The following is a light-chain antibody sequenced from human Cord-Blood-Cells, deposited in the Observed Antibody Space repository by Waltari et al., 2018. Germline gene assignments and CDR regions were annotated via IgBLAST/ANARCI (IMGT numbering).Light chain of an antibody. CDR1: SSDVGGYNY. J-gene: IGLJ2*01. Sequence: QSALTHPASVSGSPGQSITISCTGTSSDVGGYNYVSWYQQHPGKAPKLMIYDVSNRPSGVSQRFSGSKSGNTASLTISGLQAEDEADYYCSSYTSSSTLVFGGGTKLTVL. CDR3: SSYTSSSTLV. V-gene: IGLV2-14*01. CDR2: DVS.